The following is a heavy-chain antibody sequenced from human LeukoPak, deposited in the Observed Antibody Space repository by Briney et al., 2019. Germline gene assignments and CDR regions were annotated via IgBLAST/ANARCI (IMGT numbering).Heavy chain of an antibody. J-gene: IGHJ4*02. CDR1: GFTFSGSA. CDR2: IRSKADSYTT. D-gene: IGHD6-13*01. CDR3: SAAADLNDY. V-gene: IGHV3-73*01. Sequence: GGSLKLSCAASGFTFSGSAMHWVRQASGKGLEWLGRIRSKADSYTTAYAASVKGRFIVSRDDSKNTAYLQMNSLKTEDTAVYYCSAAADLNDYWGQGTLVTVSS.